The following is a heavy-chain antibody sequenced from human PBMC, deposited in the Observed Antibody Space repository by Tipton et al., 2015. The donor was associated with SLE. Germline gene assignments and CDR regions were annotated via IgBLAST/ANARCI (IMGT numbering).Heavy chain of an antibody. D-gene: IGHD3-10*01. CDR2: IYPGDSDI. CDR3: ARQGTDELDY. CDR1: GYSFSSYW. Sequence: QSGPEVKKPGESLKISCKGSGYSFSSYWIGWVRQMPGKGLEWMGIIYPGDSDIKYSPSFQGRATFAADKSISTVFLQWSSLKASDTAMYYCARQGTDELDYWGQGTLVTVSS. J-gene: IGHJ4*02. V-gene: IGHV5-51*01.